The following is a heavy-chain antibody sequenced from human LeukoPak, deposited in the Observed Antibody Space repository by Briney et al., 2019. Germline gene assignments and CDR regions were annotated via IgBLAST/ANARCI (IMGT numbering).Heavy chain of an antibody. Sequence: SETLSLTCTVSGGSISSSSYYWGWIRQPPGKGLEWIGSIYYSGSTYYNPSLKSRVTISVDTSKNQFSLKLSSVTAADTAVYYCARLALYQLGKICYYYGMDVWGQGTTVTVSS. CDR2: IYYSGST. V-gene: IGHV4-39*01. D-gene: IGHD2-2*01. CDR3: ARLALYQLGKICYYYGMDV. CDR1: GGSISSSSYY. J-gene: IGHJ6*02.